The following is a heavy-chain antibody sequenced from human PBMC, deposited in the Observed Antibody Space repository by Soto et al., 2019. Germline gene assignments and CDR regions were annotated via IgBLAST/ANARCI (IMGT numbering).Heavy chain of an antibody. D-gene: IGHD3-10*01. J-gene: IGHJ6*02. CDR2: ISYDGSNK. CDR3: AKDGAPIRGYYYYGMDV. V-gene: IGHV3-30*18. Sequence: PGGSLRLSCAASGFTFSSYGMHWVRQAPGKGLEWVAVISYDGSNKYYADSVKGRFTISRDNSKNTLYLQMNSLRAEDTAVYYCAKDGAPIRGYYYYGMDVWGQGTTVTVSS. CDR1: GFTFSSYG.